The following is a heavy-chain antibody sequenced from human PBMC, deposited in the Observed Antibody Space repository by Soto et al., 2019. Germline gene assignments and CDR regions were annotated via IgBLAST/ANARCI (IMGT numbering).Heavy chain of an antibody. V-gene: IGHV4-59*01. D-gene: IGHD1-26*01. CDR1: GGSIHSYY. CDR3: AAESGSYRRGNWFDP. Sequence: PSETLSLTCKVSGGSIHSYYWSWIRQPPGKGLEWIGYIYYSGSTSYNPSLKSRVTMLVDTSKNQFSLNLSSVTAADTAVYYCAAESGSYRRGNWFDPWGQGTLVTVSS. CDR2: IYYSGST. J-gene: IGHJ5*02.